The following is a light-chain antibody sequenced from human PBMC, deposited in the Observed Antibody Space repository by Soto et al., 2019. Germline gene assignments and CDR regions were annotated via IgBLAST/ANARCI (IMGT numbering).Light chain of an antibody. J-gene: IGLJ1*01. CDR3: QVWDSSTGV. CDR1: NIGRKN. Sequence: SYELTQPLSVSVALGQTARITCGGNNIGRKNVHWYQQKPGQAPVLVIYRDYNRPSGIPERFSGSNSGNTATLTINRAQAGDEADYYCQVWDSSTGVFGTGTQLTVL. V-gene: IGLV3-9*01. CDR2: RDY.